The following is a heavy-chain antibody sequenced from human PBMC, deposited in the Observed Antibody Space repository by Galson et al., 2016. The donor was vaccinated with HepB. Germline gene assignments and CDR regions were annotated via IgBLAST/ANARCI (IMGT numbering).Heavy chain of an antibody. CDR3: ARGVGWLIDD. J-gene: IGHJ4*02. V-gene: IGHV4-61*03. D-gene: IGHD5-24*01. CDR2: IYYSGST. CDR1: GGSMSSDDYN. Sequence: SETLSLTCTVSGGSMSSDDYNWSWVRQPPGKGLEWIGYIYYSGSTKYSPSLKSRVTISEDTFKNHFSLKLSSVTAADTAVYFCARGVGWLIDDWGQGTQVTVSS.